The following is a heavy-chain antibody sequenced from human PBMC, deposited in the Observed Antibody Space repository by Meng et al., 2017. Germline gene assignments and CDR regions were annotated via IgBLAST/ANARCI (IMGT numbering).Heavy chain of an antibody. CDR2: ISSSGSTI. Sequence: VRRVEAGVGLVKPGASLRLSCAASGFIFSEYYMSWIRQAPGKGLEWVSYISSSGSTIYYADSVKGRFTISRDNSKNTLYLQMNSLRAEDTAVYYCARSSGYLDYWGQGALVTVSS. J-gene: IGHJ4*02. CDR1: GFIFSEYY. CDR3: ARSSGYLDY. D-gene: IGHD6-19*01. V-gene: IGHV3-11*04.